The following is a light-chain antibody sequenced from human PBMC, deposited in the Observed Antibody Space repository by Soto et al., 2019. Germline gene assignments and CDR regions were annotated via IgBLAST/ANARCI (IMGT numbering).Light chain of an antibody. CDR3: AAWDDSLSAWV. Sequence: QSVLTQPPSASGTPGQRVTISCSGSSSNIGSNYVYWYQQLPGTAPKLLIYRNNQRPSGVPDRFSGSKSGTSASLAISGLGSEDEADYYCAAWDDSLSAWVFGGGTKLTVL. V-gene: IGLV1-47*01. J-gene: IGLJ3*02. CDR1: SSNIGSNY. CDR2: RNN.